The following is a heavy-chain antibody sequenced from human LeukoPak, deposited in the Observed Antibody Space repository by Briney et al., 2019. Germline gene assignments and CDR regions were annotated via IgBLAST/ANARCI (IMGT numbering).Heavy chain of an antibody. J-gene: IGHJ5*02. CDR2: VNWNGGST. CDR1: GFIFGDYG. CDR3: ARDEGSCSTSCYTPDH. V-gene: IGHV3-20*04. D-gene: IGHD2-2*02. Sequence: GGSRRLSCAASGFIFGDYGMSWVRQAPGKGLEWISTVNWNGGSTGYADSVKGRFTISRDNAKNSLYLQMNSLRAEDTAFYYCARDEGSCSTSCYTPDHWGQGTLVTVSS.